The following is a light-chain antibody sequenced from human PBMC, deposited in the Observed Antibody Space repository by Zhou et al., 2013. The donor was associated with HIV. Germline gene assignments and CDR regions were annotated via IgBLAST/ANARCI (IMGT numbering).Light chain of an antibody. CDR1: QGISNY. V-gene: IGKV1-27*01. CDR2: AAS. Sequence: DIQMTQSPSSLSASVGDRVTITCRASQGISNYLAWYQQKPGKVPKLLIYAASTLQSGVPSRFSGSGSGTDFTLTISSLQPEDVATYYCQKYNSAPRTFGPGDQAGDQT. CDR3: QKYNSAPRT. J-gene: IGKJ2*01.